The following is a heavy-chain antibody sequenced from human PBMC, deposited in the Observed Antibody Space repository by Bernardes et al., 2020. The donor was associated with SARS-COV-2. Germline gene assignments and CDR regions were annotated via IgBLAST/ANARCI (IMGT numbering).Heavy chain of an antibody. CDR2: ISSKSGQT. D-gene: IGHD2-2*01. J-gene: IGHJ6*02. V-gene: IGHV1-18*01. CDR1: GYTFTDFA. Sequence: ASVKVSCKASGYTFTDFAINWVRQAPGQGPEWMGWISSKSGQTEYAQRMQGRVTMTTDTSTSTAYMELKRLRSDDTAVYFCATEDDGEMPSDYFGMDVWGQGTTVIVSS. CDR3: ATEDDGEMPSDYFGMDV.